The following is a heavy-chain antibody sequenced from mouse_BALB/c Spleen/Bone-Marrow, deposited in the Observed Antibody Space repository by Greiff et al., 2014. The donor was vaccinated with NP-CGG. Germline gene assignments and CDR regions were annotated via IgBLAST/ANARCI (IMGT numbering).Heavy chain of an antibody. D-gene: IGHD4-1*01. CDR1: GYTFTNYW. J-gene: IGHJ3*01. CDR2: TYPGNNDA. CDR3: ARNCDWGFAY. Sequence: EVQLQQSGTVLARPGASLRMSCKASGYTFTNYWINWIKQRPGQGLEWIGATYPGNNDAKFTQKFKAKAKLTAVTSTSTADMELSSLTNEDSAVYYGARNCDWGFAYWGQGTLVTVSA. V-gene: IGHV1-5*01.